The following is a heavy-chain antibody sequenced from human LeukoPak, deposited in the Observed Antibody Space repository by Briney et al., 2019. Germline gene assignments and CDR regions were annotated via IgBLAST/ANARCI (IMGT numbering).Heavy chain of an antibody. CDR1: GGSISNYY. J-gene: IGHJ4*02. CDR2: IHDSGST. V-gene: IGHV4-59*08. CDR3: ARLDAAAGRYLQFFY. Sequence: PSETLSLTCTVSGGSISNYYWSWIRQSPEKGLEWIGYIHDSGSTNYNPSPKSRVTISVDTSKNQFSLKLSSVTAADTAVYYCARLDAAAGRYLQFFYWGQGTLVTVSS. D-gene: IGHD5-24*01.